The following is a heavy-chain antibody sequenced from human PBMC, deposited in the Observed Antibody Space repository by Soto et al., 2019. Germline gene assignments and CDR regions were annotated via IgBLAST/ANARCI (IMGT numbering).Heavy chain of an antibody. CDR2: ISSAGDSS. Sequence: EVQLVESGGGLAQPGGSVRLSCAASGFTFSSYEMNWVRQAXGKTLEWVSYISSAGDSSYYADSVKSRFTISRDNAKXXXXXXMTXLGVEDTAVYYXARXYCSTTTCHVXAFDSWGQGTLVTVSS. D-gene: IGHD2-2*01. J-gene: IGHJ4*02. CDR1: GFTFSSYE. CDR3: ARXYCSTTTCHVXAFDS. V-gene: IGHV3-48*03.